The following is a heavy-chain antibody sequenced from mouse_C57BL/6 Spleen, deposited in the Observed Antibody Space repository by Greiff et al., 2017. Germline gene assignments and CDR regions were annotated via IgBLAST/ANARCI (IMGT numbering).Heavy chain of an antibody. CDR2: INPNYGTT. V-gene: IGHV1-39*01. CDR3: ARSKDGYQYYYAMDY. CDR1: GYSFTDYN. Sequence: QLQQSGPELVKPGAPVKISCKASGYSFTDYNMNWVKQSNGKSLEWIGVINPNYGTTSYNQKFKGKATLTVDQSSTTAYMQLNSLTSEDSAVYDCARSKDGYQYYYAMDYWGQGTSVTVSS. D-gene: IGHD2-3*01. J-gene: IGHJ4*01.